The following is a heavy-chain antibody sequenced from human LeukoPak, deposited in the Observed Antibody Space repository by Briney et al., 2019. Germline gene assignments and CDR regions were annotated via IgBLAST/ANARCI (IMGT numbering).Heavy chain of an antibody. CDR2: INPNSGGT. D-gene: IGHD3-10*01. CDR1: GYTFTGYY. Sequence: ASVKVSCKASGYTFTGYYMHWVRQAPRQGLEWMGWINPNSGGTNYAQKFQGRVTMTRDTPISTAYMELSRLRSDDTAVYYCARDYPYGSGSYYFDPWGQGTLVTVSS. CDR3: ARDYPYGSGSYYFDP. J-gene: IGHJ5*02. V-gene: IGHV1-2*02.